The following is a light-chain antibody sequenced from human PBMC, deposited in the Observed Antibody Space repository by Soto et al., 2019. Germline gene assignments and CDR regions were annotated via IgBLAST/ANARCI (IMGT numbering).Light chain of an antibody. CDR3: QQTSIKKLT. CDR1: QTIGIY. V-gene: IGKV1-39*01. CDR2: AAS. Sequence: DIQVTQSPSSLAASVGDRVTITCRTSQTIGIYVNWYQQKPGEAPRLLINAASSLPSGVPSRFSGNGSGTEFALTITSLLPEDFATYYCQQTSIKKLTFGGGTKV. J-gene: IGKJ4*01.